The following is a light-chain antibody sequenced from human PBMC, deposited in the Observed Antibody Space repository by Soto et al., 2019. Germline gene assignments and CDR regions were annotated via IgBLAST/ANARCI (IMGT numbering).Light chain of an antibody. CDR1: SSDVGGYNY. J-gene: IGLJ1*01. CDR3: SSYVATKSYV. V-gene: IGLV2-8*01. Sequence: QSALTQPPSVSGSPGQSVTISCTGTSSDVGGYNYVSWYQQHPGKAPKLLIYEVSKRPSGVPDRFSGSKSGNTASLTVSGLQAEDEADYYCSSYVATKSYVFGTGTKLTVL. CDR2: EVS.